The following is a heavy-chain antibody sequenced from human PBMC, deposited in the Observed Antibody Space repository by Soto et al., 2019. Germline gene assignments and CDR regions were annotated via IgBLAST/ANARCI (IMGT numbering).Heavy chain of an antibody. J-gene: IGHJ4*02. CDR3: ARVKGSGYYY. CDR2: IYYSGST. V-gene: IGHV4-31*03. Sequence: PSETLSLTCTFSCGSIISGGYYWSWIRQHPGKGLEWIGYIYYSGSTYYNPSLKSRVTISVDTSKNQFSLKLSSVTAADTAVYYCARVKGSGYYYWGQGTLVTVSS. D-gene: IGHD3-22*01. CDR1: CGSIISGGYY.